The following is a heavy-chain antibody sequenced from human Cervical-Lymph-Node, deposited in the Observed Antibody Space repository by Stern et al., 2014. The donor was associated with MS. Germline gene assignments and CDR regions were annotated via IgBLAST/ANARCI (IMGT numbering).Heavy chain of an antibody. D-gene: IGHD2-2*01. Sequence: QVTLRESGPALVKPTQTLTLTCTFSGFSLTTSGMCVSWIRQPPGKALEWLGRIDWDDDRYYSSSLKTRLTISKDTSKNQVVLTMTNMDPVDTATYYCARIGEYQLHYFDYWGQGTLVTVSS. V-gene: IGHV2-70*15. J-gene: IGHJ4*02. CDR3: ARIGEYQLHYFDY. CDR1: GFSLTTSGMC. CDR2: IDWDDDR.